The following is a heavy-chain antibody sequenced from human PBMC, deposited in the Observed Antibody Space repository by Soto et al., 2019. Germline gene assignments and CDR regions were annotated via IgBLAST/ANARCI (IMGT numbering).Heavy chain of an antibody. J-gene: IGHJ6*02. D-gene: IGHD4-17*01. CDR1: GGSISSYY. Sequence: SETLSLTCTVSGGSISSYYWSWIRQPPGKGLEWIGYIYYSGSTNYNPSLKSRFTISVDTSKNQFSLKLSSVTAADTAVYYCARDQVRGDYEYYYYYGMDVWGQGTTVTVSS. CDR3: ARDQVRGDYEYYYYYGMDV. V-gene: IGHV4-59*01. CDR2: IYYSGST.